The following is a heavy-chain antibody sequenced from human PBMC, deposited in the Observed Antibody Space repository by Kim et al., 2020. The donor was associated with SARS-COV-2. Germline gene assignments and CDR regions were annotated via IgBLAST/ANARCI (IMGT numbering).Heavy chain of an antibody. CDR1: GGSFSGYY. CDR3: ARRRGYCSSTSCYWYYYYMDV. J-gene: IGHJ6*03. D-gene: IGHD2-2*01. Sequence: SETLSLTCAVYGGSFSGYYWSWIRQPPGKGLEWIGEINHSGSTNYNPSLKSRVTISVDTSKNQFSLKLSSVTAADTAVYYCARRRGYCSSTSCYWYYYYMDVWGKGTTVTVSS. V-gene: IGHV4-34*01. CDR2: INHSGST.